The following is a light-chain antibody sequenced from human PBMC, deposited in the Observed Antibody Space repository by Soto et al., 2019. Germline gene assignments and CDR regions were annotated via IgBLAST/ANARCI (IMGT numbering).Light chain of an antibody. CDR2: TAS. Sequence: DIQMTQSPSSLSASVGDRVTITCRASQSISNYLNWYQQKPGTAPKLLIYTASSLQSGVPSRFSGSGSGTDFTLTISSLQPEDVATYYCQQIHSTPLTFGGGTKVEIK. J-gene: IGKJ4*01. V-gene: IGKV1-39*01. CDR1: QSISNY. CDR3: QQIHSTPLT.